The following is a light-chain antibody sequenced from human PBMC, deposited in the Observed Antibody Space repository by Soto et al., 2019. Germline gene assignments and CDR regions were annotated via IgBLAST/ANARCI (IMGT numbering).Light chain of an antibody. CDR2: DVV. CDR3: SSYTSSSTPV. V-gene: IGLV2-14*03. Sequence: QSALTQPASVSGSPGQSITISCTGTSSDVGGYHYVSWYQQHPGKAPKLILYDVVNRPSGVSNRFSGSKSGNTASLSISGLQAEDEADYYCSSYTSSSTPVFGTGTKLTVL. CDR1: SSDVGGYHY. J-gene: IGLJ1*01.